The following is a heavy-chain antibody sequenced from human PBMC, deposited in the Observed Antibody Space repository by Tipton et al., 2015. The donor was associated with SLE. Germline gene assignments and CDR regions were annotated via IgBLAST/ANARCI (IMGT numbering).Heavy chain of an antibody. CDR3: ARGGGGAFDI. J-gene: IGHJ3*02. V-gene: IGHV4-38-2*02. Sequence: TLSLTCTVSGYSISSGYYWGWVRQPPGKGLEWIGTIYHSGSTYYNPSLKSRLTISVDTSKNQFFLKLSSVTAADTAVYYCARGGGGAFDIWGQGTMVTVSS. CDR1: GYSISSGYY. CDR2: IYHSGST. D-gene: IGHD2-15*01.